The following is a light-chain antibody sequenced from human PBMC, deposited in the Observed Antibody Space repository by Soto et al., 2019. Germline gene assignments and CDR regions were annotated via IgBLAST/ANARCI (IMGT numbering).Light chain of an antibody. Sequence: DFVMTQSPDSLAVSLGERATINCKSSQSVLYSSNSKNYLAWYQQKPGQAPRLLIYDAYNRATGIPPRFSGSGSGTDFTLTISSLEPEDSAVYYCQQRHMWPITFGQGTRLEIK. CDR3: QQRHMWPIT. J-gene: IGKJ5*01. V-gene: IGKV4-1*01. CDR1: QSVLYSSNSKNY. CDR2: DAY.